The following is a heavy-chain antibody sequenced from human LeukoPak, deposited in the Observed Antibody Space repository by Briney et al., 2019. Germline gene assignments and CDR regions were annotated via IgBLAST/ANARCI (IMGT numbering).Heavy chain of an antibody. CDR1: GFTSDDHA. CDR3: TKDLTPGGADV. Sequence: GGSLRLSCAVSGFTSDDHAMHWVRQASGKGLEWVAGIMWRSGSTGYGDSVKGRFTISRDNAKKSLYLQMNGLRVEDTAFYYCTKDLTPGGADVRGQGTTVTVSS. J-gene: IGHJ6*02. CDR2: IMWRSGST. V-gene: IGHV3-9*02. D-gene: IGHD3-10*01.